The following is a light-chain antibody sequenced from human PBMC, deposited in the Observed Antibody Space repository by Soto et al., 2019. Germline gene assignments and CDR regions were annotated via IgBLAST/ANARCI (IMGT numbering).Light chain of an antibody. CDR2: DDN. J-gene: IGLJ1*01. CDR1: SSNIGGNS. Sequence: QSVMTQPPSVSAAPGQKVTISCSGSSSNIGGNSVSWYQQLPGTAPKLLIYDDNKRPSGIPDRFSGSKSGNTASLTISGLQAEDEADYYCSSYTSSSTLDVFGTGTRLTVL. V-gene: IGLV1-51*01. CDR3: SSYTSSSTLDV.